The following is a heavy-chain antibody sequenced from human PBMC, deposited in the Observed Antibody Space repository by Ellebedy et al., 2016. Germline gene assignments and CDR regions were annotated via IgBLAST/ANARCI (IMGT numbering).Heavy chain of an antibody. J-gene: IGHJ4*02. Sequence: SETLSLXXTVSGGSISSSSYYWGWIRQPPGKGLEWVGTIYYSGSTYYNPSLKSRVSISLDMSKNRFSLNLSSVTAADSAVYYCARPRDYDILTGYWGYWGRGTLVTVSS. V-gene: IGHV4-39*07. CDR1: GGSISSSSYY. CDR3: ARPRDYDILTGYWGY. CDR2: IYYSGST. D-gene: IGHD3-9*01.